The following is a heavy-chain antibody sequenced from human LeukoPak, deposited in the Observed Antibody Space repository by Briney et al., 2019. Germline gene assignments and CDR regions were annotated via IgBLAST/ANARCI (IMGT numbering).Heavy chain of an antibody. J-gene: IGHJ4*02. CDR2: INHSGST. CDR1: GGSFSGYY. V-gene: IGHV4-34*01. CDR3: ARDRVGATVDH. D-gene: IGHD1-26*01. Sequence: SETLSLTCAVYGGSFSGYYWSWIRQPPGKGLEWIGEINHSGSTNYNPSLKGRVTISVDTSKNQFSLKLSSVTAADTAVYYCARDRVGATVDHWGQGTLVTVSS.